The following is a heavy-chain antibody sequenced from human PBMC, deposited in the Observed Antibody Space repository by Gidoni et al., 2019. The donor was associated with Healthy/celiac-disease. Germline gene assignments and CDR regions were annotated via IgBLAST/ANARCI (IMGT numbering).Heavy chain of an antibody. CDR1: GFTFSSYG. D-gene: IGHD3-22*01. Sequence: QVQLVESGGGVVQPGRSLRLSCEASGFTFSSYGMHWVRQAPGKGLEWVAVISYDGSNKYYADSVKGRFTISRDNSKNTLYLQMNSLRAEDTAVYYCAKDLGSSGYYFDYWGQGTLVTVSS. V-gene: IGHV3-30*18. CDR2: ISYDGSNK. CDR3: AKDLGSSGYYFDY. J-gene: IGHJ4*02.